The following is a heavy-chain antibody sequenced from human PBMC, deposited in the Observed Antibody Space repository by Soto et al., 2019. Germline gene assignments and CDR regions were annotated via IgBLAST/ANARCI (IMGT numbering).Heavy chain of an antibody. CDR3: ARCGGQAAIHYYYYMDV. CDR2: IIPILGIA. CDR1: GGTFSSYT. V-gene: IGHV1-69*02. J-gene: IGHJ6*03. D-gene: IGHD2-2*01. Sequence: QVQLVQSGAEVKKPGSSVKVSCKASGGTFSSYTISWVRQAPGQGLEWMGRIIPILGIANYAQKFQGRVTITADKSTSTAYMELSSLRSEDTAVYYCARCGGQAAIHYYYYMDVWGKGTTVTVSS.